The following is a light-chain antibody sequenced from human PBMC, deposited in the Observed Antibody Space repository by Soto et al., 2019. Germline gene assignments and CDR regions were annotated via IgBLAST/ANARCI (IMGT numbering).Light chain of an antibody. V-gene: IGKV3-15*01. CDR1: QSVSSN. CDR2: GAS. CDR3: QQYNNWPLWT. J-gene: IGKJ1*01. Sequence: EIVMTQSPATLSVSPGERATLSCRASQSVSSNLAWYQQKPGQAPRLLIYGASTRATVIPARFSGSGSGTDFTLTISSLQSEDFAVDYCQQYNNWPLWTFGQGTKVEIK.